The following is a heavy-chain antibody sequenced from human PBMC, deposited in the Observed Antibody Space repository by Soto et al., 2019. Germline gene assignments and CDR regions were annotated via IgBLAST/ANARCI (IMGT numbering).Heavy chain of an antibody. D-gene: IGHD3-22*01. J-gene: IGHJ4*02. CDR1: GFTFDDYT. V-gene: IGHV3-43*01. Sequence: GGSLRLSCAASGFTFDDYTMHWVRQAPGKGLEWVSLISWDGGSTYYADSVKGRFTISRDNSKNSLYLQMNSLRTEDTALYYCAKVEGPYDSSGYSPGAFDYWGQGTLVTVSS. CDR3: AKVEGPYDSSGYSPGAFDY. CDR2: ISWDGGST.